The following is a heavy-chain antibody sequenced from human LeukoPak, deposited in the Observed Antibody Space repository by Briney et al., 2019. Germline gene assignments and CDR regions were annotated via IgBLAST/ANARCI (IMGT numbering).Heavy chain of an antibody. D-gene: IGHD1-26*01. V-gene: IGHV4-59*01. CDR1: GGSISSYY. Sequence: SETLSLTCTVSGGSISSYYWSWIRQPPGKGLEWIGYIYYSGSTNYNPSLKSRVIISVDRSKNQFSLKLSSVTAADTAVYYCAGGSYSVDYWGQGTLVTVSS. J-gene: IGHJ4*02. CDR2: IYYSGST. CDR3: AGGSYSVDY.